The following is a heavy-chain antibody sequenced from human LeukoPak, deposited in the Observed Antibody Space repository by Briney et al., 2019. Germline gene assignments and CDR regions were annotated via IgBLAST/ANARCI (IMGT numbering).Heavy chain of an antibody. Sequence: ASVKVSCKASGYTFTTYGISWVRQAPGQGLEWMGRISAHNGDTKFAKKFQGRVILTTDTPTTTANMELRSLRSDDTAVYYCAREPRDGYNFAEAFDIWGQGTMVTVSS. J-gene: IGHJ3*02. D-gene: IGHD5-24*01. CDR2: ISAHNGDT. CDR3: AREPRDGYNFAEAFDI. CDR1: GYTFTTYG. V-gene: IGHV1-18*01.